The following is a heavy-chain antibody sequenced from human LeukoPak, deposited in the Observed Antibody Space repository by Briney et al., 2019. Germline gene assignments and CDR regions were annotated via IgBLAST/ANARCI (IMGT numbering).Heavy chain of an antibody. J-gene: IGHJ4*02. CDR2: IYYSGDT. D-gene: IGHD3-10*01. CDR1: GGSISSYY. CDR3: ARSYYYGSGSFPPDFDY. Sequence: SETLSLTCTVSGGSISSYYWSWIRQPPGKGLEWIGFIYYSGDTNYNPSLKSRVTISVDTSKNQFSLKLSSVTAADTAVYYCARSYYYGSGSFPPDFDYWGQRTLVTVSA. V-gene: IGHV4-59*08.